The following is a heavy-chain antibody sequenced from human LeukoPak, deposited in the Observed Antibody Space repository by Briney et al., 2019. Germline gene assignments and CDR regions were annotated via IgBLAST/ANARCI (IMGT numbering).Heavy chain of an antibody. Sequence: SETLSLTCTVSGGSISSYYWGWIRQPPGKGLEWIGSIYYSGSTYYNPSLKSRVTISVDTSKNQFSLKLSSVTAADTAVYYCARLIPMRYYDSSGYFDYWGQGTLVTVSS. CDR1: GGSISSYY. CDR2: IYYSGST. V-gene: IGHV4-39*01. D-gene: IGHD3-22*01. CDR3: ARLIPMRYYDSSGYFDY. J-gene: IGHJ4*02.